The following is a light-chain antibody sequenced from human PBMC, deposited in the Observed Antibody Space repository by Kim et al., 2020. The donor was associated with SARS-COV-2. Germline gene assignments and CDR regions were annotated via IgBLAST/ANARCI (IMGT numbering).Light chain of an antibody. Sequence: EIVLTQSPGTLSLSPGERATLSCRATESVRRHLAWYQQQPRQAPRLLIHDVSNRATGIPARFSGSGSGTDFTLTISSLEPEDFAGYYCQHRDDWPVSFGQGTRLEI. CDR3: QHRDDWPVS. V-gene: IGKV3-11*01. CDR1: ESVRRH. J-gene: IGKJ5*01. CDR2: DVS.